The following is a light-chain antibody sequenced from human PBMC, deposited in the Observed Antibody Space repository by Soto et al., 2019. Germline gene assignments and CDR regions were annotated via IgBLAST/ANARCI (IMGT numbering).Light chain of an antibody. Sequence: EIVWTQSPGILSLSPGERATLSCRASQTISHNYLAWYQHKPGQAPRLLIYDASTRATAIPDRFSGSGSGTAFSLTISSLEPEDFAVYYCQQYGDPPYAFGQGTKLEVK. CDR3: QQYGDPPYA. CDR2: DAS. J-gene: IGKJ2*01. CDR1: QTISHNY. V-gene: IGKV3-20*01.